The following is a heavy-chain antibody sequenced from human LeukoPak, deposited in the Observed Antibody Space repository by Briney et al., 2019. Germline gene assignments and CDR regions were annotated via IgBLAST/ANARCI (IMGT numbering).Heavy chain of an antibody. CDR2: INSSGGST. V-gene: IGHV1-46*01. J-gene: IGHJ4*02. CDR1: GYIFTSYN. Sequence: AASVTVSFTASGYIFTSYNMYWVRQAPGQGLEWMGLINSSGGSTNYSQKFQGRVNITRDTATSTVYMEVRSLRSEDTAVYYCARFAVHRRLTVAGQFGLDYWGQGTLVTVSS. CDR3: ARFAVHRRLTVAGQFGLDY. D-gene: IGHD6-19*01.